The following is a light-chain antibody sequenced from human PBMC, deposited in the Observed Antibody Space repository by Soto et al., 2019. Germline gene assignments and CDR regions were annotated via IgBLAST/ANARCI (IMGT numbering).Light chain of an antibody. V-gene: IGLV2-14*01. CDR2: EVT. Sequence: QSALTQPASVSGSPGQSITISCTGTSSDVGAFNYVSWYQQHPGKAPKLMIYEVTNRPSEASNRSSGSQSGNTASLTTSGLQAEDEADYYCTSYSGYNTPYVFGTGTKVTVL. CDR3: TSYSGYNTPYV. J-gene: IGLJ1*01. CDR1: SSDVGAFNY.